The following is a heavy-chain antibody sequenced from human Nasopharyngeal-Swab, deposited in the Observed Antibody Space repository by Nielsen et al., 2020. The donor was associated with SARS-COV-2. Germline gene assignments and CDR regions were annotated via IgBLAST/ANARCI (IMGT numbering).Heavy chain of an antibody. CDR2: INHSGST. V-gene: IGHV4-34*01. J-gene: IGHJ4*02. CDR1: GGSFSGYY. Sequence: SETLSLTCAVYGGSFSGYYWSWIRQPPGKGLEWIGEINHSGSTNYNPSLKSRVTTSVDTSKNQFSLKLSSVTAADTAVYYCARGPTYRLWGQGTLVTVSS. CDR3: ARGPTYRL. D-gene: IGHD2/OR15-2a*01.